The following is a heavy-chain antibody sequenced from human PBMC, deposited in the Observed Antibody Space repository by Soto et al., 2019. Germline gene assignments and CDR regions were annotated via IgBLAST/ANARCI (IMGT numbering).Heavy chain of an antibody. CDR1: GITFSDYG. CDR2: VWKDGSNR. CDR3: AKVPRGSNFGYYNF. J-gene: IGHJ4*02. Sequence: GGSLRLSCAASGITFSDYGMHWVRQAPGKGLEWVAGVWKDGSNRYYVDSVKGRFTISRDNSKNTLYLQMNSLRDEDTAVYYCAKVPRGSNFGYYNFWGQGTLVTVSS. V-gene: IGHV3-30*02. D-gene: IGHD5-18*01.